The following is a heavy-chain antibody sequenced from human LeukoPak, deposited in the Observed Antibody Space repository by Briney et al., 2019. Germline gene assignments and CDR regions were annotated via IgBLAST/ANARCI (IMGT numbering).Heavy chain of an antibody. D-gene: IGHD2-2*01. J-gene: IGHJ3*02. CDR1: GVSISSSNW. CDR3: ARGTYCSSTNCYERGAFDI. CDR2: IYHSRST. V-gene: IGHV4-4*02. Sequence: PSETLSLTCSVSGVSISSSNWRSWVRPPPGKGLEWIGEIYHSRSTNYNPSLKSRVTISVDKAKNQFSLELSSVTAADTAVYYCARGTYCSSTNCYERGAFDIWGQGTMVSVSS.